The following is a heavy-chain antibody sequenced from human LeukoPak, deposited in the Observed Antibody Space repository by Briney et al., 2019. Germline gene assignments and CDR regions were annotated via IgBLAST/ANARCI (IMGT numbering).Heavy chain of an antibody. CDR3: ARDQIFRYDSSGHYDAFDY. J-gene: IGHJ4*02. Sequence: ASVKVSCKASGYTFTSYYMHWVRQAPGQGLEWMGIINPSGGSTSYVQKFQGRVTMTRDTSTSTVYMELSSLRSEDTAVYYCARDQIFRYDSSGHYDAFDYWGQGTLVTVSS. CDR1: GYTFTSYY. D-gene: IGHD3-22*01. V-gene: IGHV1-46*01. CDR2: INPSGGST.